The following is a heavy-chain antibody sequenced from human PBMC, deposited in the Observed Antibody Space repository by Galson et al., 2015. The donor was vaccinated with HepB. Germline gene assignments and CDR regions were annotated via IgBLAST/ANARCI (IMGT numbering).Heavy chain of an antibody. CDR1: GYTFTSYD. CDR2: MNPNSGNT. J-gene: IGHJ4*02. V-gene: IGHV1-8*01. CDR3: ARGLGFGEFTYYFDY. Sequence: SVKVSCKASGYTFTSYDINWARQATGQGLEWMGWMNPNSGNTGYAQKFQGRVTMTRNTSISTAYMELSSLRSEDTAVYYCARGLGFGEFTYYFDYWGQGTLVTVSS. D-gene: IGHD3-10*01.